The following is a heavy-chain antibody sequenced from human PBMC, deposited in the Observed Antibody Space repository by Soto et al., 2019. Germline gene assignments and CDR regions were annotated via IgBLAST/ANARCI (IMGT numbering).Heavy chain of an antibody. V-gene: IGHV1-18*01. J-gene: IGHJ4*02. Sequence: ASVKVSCKASGYTFTSYGITWMRQAPGQGPEWMGWISGYNGNTNYAQKFQGRVTMTTDTSTSTAYMELRSLRSDDTAVYFCAKDLLSFGSRPMEPFDYWGQGTLVTVSS. CDR1: GYTFTSYG. CDR3: AKDLLSFGSRPMEPFDY. CDR2: ISGYNGNT. D-gene: IGHD3-10*01.